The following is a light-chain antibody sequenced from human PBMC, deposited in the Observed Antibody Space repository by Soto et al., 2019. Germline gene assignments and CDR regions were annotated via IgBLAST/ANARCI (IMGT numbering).Light chain of an antibody. Sequence: QSVLTQPPSASASLGASVTLTCTLSSGYSNYKVDWYQQRPGKGPRFVMRVGTGGSVGSKGDGIPDRFSVLGSGLNRYLTIKNIQEEDESDYHCGAVSGSGSNFVYVLGAGTKLTVL. CDR2: VGTGGSVG. J-gene: IGLJ1*01. V-gene: IGLV9-49*03. CDR3: GAVSGSGSNFVYV. CDR1: SGYSNYK.